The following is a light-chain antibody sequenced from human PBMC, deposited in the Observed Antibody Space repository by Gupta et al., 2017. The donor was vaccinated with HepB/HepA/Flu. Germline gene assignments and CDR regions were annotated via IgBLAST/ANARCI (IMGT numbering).Light chain of an antibody. CDR1: RGIDVD. V-gene: IGKV1-39*01. CDR3: QQGHLLPLT. Sequence: IHMPQSPSFLPASVGDRVTITCRAGRGIDVDFNWYHQEPGKAPKLVLFKASLIRTGVPSRFSGSGSGTDFTLIISSLQPDDFGAYYCQQGHLLPLTFGGGTKVEIK. J-gene: IGKJ4*01. CDR2: KAS.